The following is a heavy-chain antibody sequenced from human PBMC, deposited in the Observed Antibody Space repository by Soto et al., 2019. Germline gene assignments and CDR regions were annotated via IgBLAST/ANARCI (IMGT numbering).Heavy chain of an antibody. CDR2: IRRKANSYTT. J-gene: IGHJ6*02. V-gene: IGHV3-72*01. Sequence: EVQLVESGGGLVQPGGSLRLSCAASGLIFSDYHMDWVRQAPGKGLEWVGRIRRKANSYTTEYAASVKGRFTISRDDSKNSLYLQMNSLKSGDTAVYYCAMLGGWSGGSSGMDVWGQGTTVIVSS. CDR1: GLIFSDYH. D-gene: IGHD3-10*02. CDR3: AMLGGWSGGSSGMDV.